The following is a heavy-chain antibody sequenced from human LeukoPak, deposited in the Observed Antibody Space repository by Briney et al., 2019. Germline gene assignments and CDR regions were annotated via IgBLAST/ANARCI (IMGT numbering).Heavy chain of an antibody. D-gene: IGHD3-22*01. CDR3: AREYYYDYSGPDFDY. V-gene: IGHV4-38-2*02. J-gene: IGHJ4*02. CDR2: IYHSGST. CDR1: GYSISSGYY. Sequence: PSETLSLTSTVSGYSISSGYYWGWIRRPPGKGLEWIGSIYHSGSTYYNPSLKSRVTISVDTSKNQFSLRLTSVTAADTAVYYCAREYYYDYSGPDFDYWGQGTLVTVSS.